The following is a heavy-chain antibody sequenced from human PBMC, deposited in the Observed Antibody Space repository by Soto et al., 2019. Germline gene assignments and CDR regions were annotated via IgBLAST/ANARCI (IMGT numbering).Heavy chain of an antibody. D-gene: IGHD3-22*01. Sequence: GASVKVSCKASGFTFTSSAVQWVRQARGQRLEWIGWIVVGSGNTNYAQKFQERVTITRDMSTSTAYMELSSLRSEDTAVYYCAATTTYYYDSSGPPGMDVWGQGTAVTVSS. CDR1: GFTFTSSA. CDR3: AATTTYYYDSSGPPGMDV. CDR2: IVVGSGNT. V-gene: IGHV1-58*01. J-gene: IGHJ6*02.